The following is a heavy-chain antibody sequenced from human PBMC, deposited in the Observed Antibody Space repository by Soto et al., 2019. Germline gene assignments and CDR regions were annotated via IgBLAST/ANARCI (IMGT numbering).Heavy chain of an antibody. CDR2: ISAYNGNT. D-gene: IGHD6-19*01. CDR1: GYTFTSYG. CDR3: ASSIAVAGDYYYYGMDV. J-gene: IGHJ6*02. Sequence: ASVKVSCKASGYTFTSYGISWVRQAPGQGLEWMGWISAYNGNTNYAQKLQGRVTMTTDTSTSTAYMELRSLRSDDTAVYYCASSIAVAGDYYYYGMDVWGQGTTVTVSS. V-gene: IGHV1-18*01.